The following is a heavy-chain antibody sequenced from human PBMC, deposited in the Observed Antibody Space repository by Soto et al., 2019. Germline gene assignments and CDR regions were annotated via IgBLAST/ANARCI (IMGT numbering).Heavy chain of an antibody. J-gene: IGHJ5*02. CDR3: ASPHGYCSGGSCYP. CDR1: GFTFSSYE. CDR2: ISSSGSTI. D-gene: IGHD2-15*01. Sequence: PGGSLRLSCAASGFTFSSYEMNWVRQAPGKGLERVSYISSSGSTIYYADSVKGRFTISRDNAKNSLYLQMNSLRAEDTAVYYSASPHGYCSGGSCYPWGQGP. V-gene: IGHV3-48*03.